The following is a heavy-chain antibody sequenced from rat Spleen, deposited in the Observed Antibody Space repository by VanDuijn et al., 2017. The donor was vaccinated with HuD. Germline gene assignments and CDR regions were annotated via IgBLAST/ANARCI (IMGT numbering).Heavy chain of an antibody. J-gene: IGHJ3*01. V-gene: IGHV5-22*01. CDR2: ISYDGGST. CDR1: GFTFSNYG. Sequence: EVQLVESGGGLVQPGRSMKLSCAASGFTFSNYGMAWVRQAPKKGLEWVAYISYDGGSTYYRDSVKGRFTISRDNAKSTLYLQMDSLRSEDTATYYCARQATTDYYYLAYWGQGTLVTVSS. CDR3: ARQATTDYYYLAY. D-gene: IGHD1-6*01.